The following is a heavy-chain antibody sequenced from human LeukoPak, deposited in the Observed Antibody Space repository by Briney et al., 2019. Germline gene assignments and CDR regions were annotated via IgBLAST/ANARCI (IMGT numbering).Heavy chain of an antibody. CDR2: INPNSGGT. CDR1: GCTFTGYY. D-gene: IGHD1-26*01. CDR3: ARVVGPATPSAFNWFDP. V-gene: IGHV1-2*06. Sequence: GASVKVSCKASGCTFTGYYMHWVRQAPGQGLEWMGRINPNSGGTNYAQKLQGRVTMTTDTSTSTAYMELRSLRSDDTAVYYCARVVGPATPSAFNWFDPWGQGTLVTVSS. J-gene: IGHJ5*02.